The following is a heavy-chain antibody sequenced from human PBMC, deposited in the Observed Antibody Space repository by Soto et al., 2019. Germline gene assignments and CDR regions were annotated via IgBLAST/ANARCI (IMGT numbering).Heavy chain of an antibody. V-gene: IGHV4-4*02. D-gene: IGHD5-18*01. CDR3: ASIDTAMAPGSYYFDY. J-gene: IGHJ4*02. CDR2: IYHSGST. Sequence: SETLSLTCAVSGGSISSSNWWSWVRQPPGKGLEWIGEIYHSGSTNYNPSLKSRVTISVDKSKNQFSLKLSSVTAADTAVYYYASIDTAMAPGSYYFDYWGQGNLVTVSS. CDR1: GGSISSSNW.